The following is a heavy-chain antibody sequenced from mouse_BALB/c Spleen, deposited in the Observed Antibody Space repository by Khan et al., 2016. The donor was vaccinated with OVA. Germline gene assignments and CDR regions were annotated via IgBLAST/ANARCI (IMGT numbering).Heavy chain of an antibody. CDR3: TRSGYGNPFAY. CDR1: GYTFSSYY. J-gene: IGHJ3*01. V-gene: IGHV1S81*02. Sequence: QVQLQQPGAELVRPGASVRLSCKASGYTFSSYYMYWVKQRPGQGLEWIGGINPSNGGPNFNEKFTTKATLTVDRSSSTAYMHLSSLTSEDSAVYYCTRSGYGNPFAYWGQGTLVTVSP. D-gene: IGHD2-10*02. CDR2: INPSNGGP.